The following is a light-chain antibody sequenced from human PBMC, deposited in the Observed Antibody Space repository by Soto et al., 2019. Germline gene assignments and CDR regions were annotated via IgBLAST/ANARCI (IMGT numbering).Light chain of an antibody. CDR2: AAS. V-gene: IGKV1-27*01. J-gene: IGKJ3*01. CDR3: QKYNNGPPAT. CDR1: QGINTY. Sequence: DIQMTQSPSSLSASVGDRVTITCRASQGINTYFAWYQQKPGKAPNLLISAASTLQSGVPSRFSGGGSGTEFTLTISSLQPEDGATYYCQKYNNGPPATVGPGTKVGV.